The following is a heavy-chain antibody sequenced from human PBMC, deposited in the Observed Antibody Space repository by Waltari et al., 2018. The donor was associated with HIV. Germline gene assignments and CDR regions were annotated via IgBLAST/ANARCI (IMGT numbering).Heavy chain of an antibody. D-gene: IGHD4-17*01. Sequence: EVQLVESGGGLVQPGGSLRLSCAASGFTFRSYWMHWVRQAPGKGVVWESFISSDGSTTNYADSVKGRLTISRDNAKNTLYLQMNSLRADDTAVYYCARENTMTYYDALDIWGQGTMVTVSS. CDR2: ISSDGSTT. CDR1: GFTFRSYW. CDR3: ARENTMTYYDALDI. J-gene: IGHJ3*02. V-gene: IGHV3-74*01.